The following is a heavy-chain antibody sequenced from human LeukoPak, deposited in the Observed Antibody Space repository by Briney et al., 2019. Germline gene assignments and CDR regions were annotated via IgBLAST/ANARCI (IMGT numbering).Heavy chain of an antibody. D-gene: IGHD2-21*02. CDR1: GFTFSSYD. CDR3: AREGLCGGDCPGYLDL. Sequence: PGGSLRLSCAASGFTFSSYDMHWVRQTTGKGLEWVSAIDTAGGTYYPDSVRGRFTVSRENAKDSFYLQMDSLRDGDTAVYYCAREGLCGGDCPGYLDLWGRGTLVTVSS. J-gene: IGHJ2*01. V-gene: IGHV3-13*04. CDR2: IDTAGGT.